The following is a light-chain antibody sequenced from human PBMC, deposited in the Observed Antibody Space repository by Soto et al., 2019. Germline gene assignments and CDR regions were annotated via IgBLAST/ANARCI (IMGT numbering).Light chain of an antibody. V-gene: IGLV4-69*01. CDR2: LNSDGSH. CDR3: QTRGTGIW. J-gene: IGLJ3*02. CDR1: SGHSSYA. Sequence: QLVLTQSPSASASLGASVKLTCTLSSGHSSYAIAWHQQQPEKGPRYLLKLNSDGSHSKGDGIPDRCSGSSSGAERYLTGPRLQYEDEADYYCQTRGTGIWFGGGTKITVL.